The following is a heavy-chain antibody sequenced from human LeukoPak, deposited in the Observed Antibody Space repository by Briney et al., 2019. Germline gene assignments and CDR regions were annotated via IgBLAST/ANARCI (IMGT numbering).Heavy chain of an antibody. V-gene: IGHV4-59*01. CDR3: ARGGTVRNGMDV. CDR1: GGSISSYY. D-gene: IGHD1-26*01. J-gene: IGHJ6*02. CDR2: IYYSGST. Sequence: PSETLSLTCTVSGGSISSYYWSWIRQPSGKGLEWIGYIYYSGSTSYNPSLKSRVTISEDMSKNQFSLNLSSVTAADTAVYYCARGGTVRNGMDVWGQGTTVTVSS.